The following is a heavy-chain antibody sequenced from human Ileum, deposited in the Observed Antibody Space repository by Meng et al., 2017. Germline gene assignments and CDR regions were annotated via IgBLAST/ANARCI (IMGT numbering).Heavy chain of an antibody. Sequence: GESLKISCAASGFTFRDYWMSWVRQAPGKGLEWVANIKPDESEKYYVDSVKGRFTVSRDNAKNSLYLQMHNLRAEDTAVYYCAANSYTYNWGQGTRVTVSS. V-gene: IGHV3-7*01. J-gene: IGHJ4*02. D-gene: IGHD3-16*01. CDR1: GFTFRDYW. CDR2: IKPDESEK. CDR3: AANSYTYN.